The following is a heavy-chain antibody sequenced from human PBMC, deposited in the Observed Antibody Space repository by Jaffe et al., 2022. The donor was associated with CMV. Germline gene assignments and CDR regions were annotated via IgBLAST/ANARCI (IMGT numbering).Heavy chain of an antibody. Sequence: QVQLVQSGTEVKKPGASVKVSCKASGYTFTNYALHWVRQAPGQRLEWMGWINAGNGNSKYSQKFQGRVSITRDTSATTAYMELSSLRSHDTALYYCARDAGDYGGHSGGLDSWGQGTLVTVSS. CDR2: INAGNGNS. J-gene: IGHJ4*02. V-gene: IGHV1-3*01. CDR3: ARDAGDYGGHSGGLDS. D-gene: IGHD4-17*01. CDR1: GYTFTNYA.